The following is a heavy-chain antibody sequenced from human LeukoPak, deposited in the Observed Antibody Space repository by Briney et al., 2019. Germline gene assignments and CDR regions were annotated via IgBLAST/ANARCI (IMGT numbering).Heavy chain of an antibody. Sequence: GGSLRLSCAASGFTFSSYAMHWVRQAPGKGLEWVAVISYDGSNKYYADSVKGRFTISRDNSKNTLYLQMSSLRSEDTAVYYCARGGGNYGDEYYFDYWGQGTLVTVSS. CDR1: GFTFSSYA. J-gene: IGHJ4*02. D-gene: IGHD4-17*01. CDR2: ISYDGSNK. CDR3: ARGGGNYGDEYYFDY. V-gene: IGHV3-30-3*01.